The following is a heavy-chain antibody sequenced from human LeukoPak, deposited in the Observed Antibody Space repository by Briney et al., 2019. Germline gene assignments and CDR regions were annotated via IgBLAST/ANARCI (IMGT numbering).Heavy chain of an antibody. CDR1: GFTFTGYG. D-gene: IGHD2-2*01. V-gene: IGHV3-30*18. Sequence: GGSLRLSCVASGFTFTGYGMHWVRQAPGKGLDWVTVISYDGNNKYYADSVKGRFTISRDISKNTLYLQMNSLRAEDTAVYYCAKEEGHCSSTSCSLDSWGQGTLVTVSS. CDR3: AKEEGHCSSTSCSLDS. J-gene: IGHJ4*02. CDR2: ISYDGNNK.